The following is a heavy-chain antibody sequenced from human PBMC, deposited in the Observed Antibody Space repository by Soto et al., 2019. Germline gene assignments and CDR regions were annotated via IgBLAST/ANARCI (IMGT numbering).Heavy chain of an antibody. J-gene: IGHJ4*02. Sequence: GGSLRLSCAASVFTFDDYAMHWVRQAPGKGLEWVSGISWNSGSIGYADSVKGRFAISRDNAKNSLYLQMNSLRAEDTALYYCAKDTRAVAGTSLDYWGQGTLVTVSS. V-gene: IGHV3-9*01. CDR2: ISWNSGSI. D-gene: IGHD6-19*01. CDR3: AKDTRAVAGTSLDY. CDR1: VFTFDDYA.